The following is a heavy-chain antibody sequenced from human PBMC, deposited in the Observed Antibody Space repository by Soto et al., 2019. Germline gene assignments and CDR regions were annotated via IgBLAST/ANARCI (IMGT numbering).Heavy chain of an antibody. Sequence: GASVKVSCKASGYTFTGYYMHWVRQAPGQGLEWLGWINPNSGGTNYAQKFQGWVTMTRDTSISTAYMELSRLRSDDTAVYYCARAPPIYYYDSSGPNAFDIWGQGTMVTVS. V-gene: IGHV1-2*04. CDR2: INPNSGGT. J-gene: IGHJ3*02. CDR1: GYTFTGYY. D-gene: IGHD3-22*01. CDR3: ARAPPIYYYDSSGPNAFDI.